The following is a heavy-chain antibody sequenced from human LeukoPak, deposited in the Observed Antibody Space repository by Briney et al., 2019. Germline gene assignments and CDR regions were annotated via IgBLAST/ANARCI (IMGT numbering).Heavy chain of an antibody. CDR3: AKHYSSGPILYYYYMDV. CDR2: IYYSGTT. CDR1: GGSISSDNYY. D-gene: IGHD6-19*01. Sequence: PSETPSLTCTVSGGSISSDNYYWGWIRQPPGKGLEWIGSIYYSGTTYYNPSLKSRVTISVDTSKNQFSLKLSSVTAADTALYYCAKHYSSGPILYYYYMDVWGKGTTVTISS. V-gene: IGHV4-39*01. J-gene: IGHJ6*03.